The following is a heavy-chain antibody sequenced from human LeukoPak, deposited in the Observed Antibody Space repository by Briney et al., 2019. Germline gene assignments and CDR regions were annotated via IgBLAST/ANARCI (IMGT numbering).Heavy chain of an antibody. CDR2: ISGSGGDT. CDR3: ARDLGGEGGSGFPGY. J-gene: IGHJ4*02. Sequence: PGESRRLSCAASGFTLSTYSMSWVRQAPGKGLEWVSSISGSGGDTYYADSVKGRFTMSRDNSNNTLYLQMKSLRAEDTAVYYCARDLGGEGGSGFPGYWGQGTLLTVSS. V-gene: IGHV3-23*01. D-gene: IGHD3-10*01. CDR1: GFTLSTYS.